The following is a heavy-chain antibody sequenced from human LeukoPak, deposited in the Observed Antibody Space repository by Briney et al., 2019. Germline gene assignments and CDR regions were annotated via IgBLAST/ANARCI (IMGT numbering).Heavy chain of an antibody. V-gene: IGHV3-48*02. D-gene: IGHD4-17*01. Sequence: GGSLRLSCAASGFTFSRNAMNWVRQAPGKGLEWVSYISSSSSTIYYADSVKGRFTISRDNAKNSLYLQMNSLRDEDTAVFYCARAYGDYILASDYWGQGTLVTVSS. CDR1: GFTFSRNA. J-gene: IGHJ4*02. CDR3: ARAYGDYILASDY. CDR2: ISSSSSTI.